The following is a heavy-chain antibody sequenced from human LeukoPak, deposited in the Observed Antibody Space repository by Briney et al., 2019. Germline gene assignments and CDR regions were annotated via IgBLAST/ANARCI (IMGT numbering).Heavy chain of an antibody. CDR2: ISGTSSNI. V-gene: IGHV3-48*02. CDR1: GFTFSSLS. J-gene: IGHJ4*02. Sequence: GRSLRLSCTASGFTFSSLSMNWVRQAPGKGLEWISYISGTSSNIYYADSVKGRFTISRDNAKNSLYLQMNSLRDEDTAVYYCARKGDYHDYWGQGTLVTVSS. CDR3: ARKGDYHDY.